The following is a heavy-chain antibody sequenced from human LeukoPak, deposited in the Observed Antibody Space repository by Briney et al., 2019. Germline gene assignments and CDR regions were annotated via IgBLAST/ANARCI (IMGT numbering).Heavy chain of an antibody. Sequence: ASVKVSFKASGGTFSSYAISWVRQAPGQGLEWMGGIIPIFGTANYAQKFQGRVTITADESTSTAYMELSSLRSEDTAVYYCARGKELPPTGDWGGYYYGMDVWGKGTTVTVSS. J-gene: IGHJ6*04. CDR1: GGTFSSYA. CDR3: ARGKELPPTGDWGGYYYGMDV. D-gene: IGHD7-27*01. V-gene: IGHV1-69*13. CDR2: IIPIFGTA.